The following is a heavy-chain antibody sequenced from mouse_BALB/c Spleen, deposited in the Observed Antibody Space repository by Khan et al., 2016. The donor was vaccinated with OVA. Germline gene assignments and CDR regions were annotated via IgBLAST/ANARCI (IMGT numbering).Heavy chain of an antibody. Sequence: EVKLVESGGDLVKPEGSLKLSCAASGFTFSTYGMSWVRQTPDKRLEWVATISSGGSYTYYPDSVKGRFTISRDNDKNTLYLQMSSLKSEDTAMFSCARLAYYYDSEGFAYWGQGTLVTVSA. V-gene: IGHV5-6*01. CDR2: ISSGGSYT. J-gene: IGHJ3*01. CDR3: ARLAYYYDSEGFAY. D-gene: IGHD1-1*01. CDR1: GFTFSTYG.